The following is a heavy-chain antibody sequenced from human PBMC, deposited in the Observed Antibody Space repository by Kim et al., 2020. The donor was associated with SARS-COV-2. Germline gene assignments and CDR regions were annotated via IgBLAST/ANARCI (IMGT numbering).Heavy chain of an antibody. CDR2: ISSNGGST. V-gene: IGHV3-64D*09. Sequence: GGSLRLSCSASGFTFSSYAMHWVRQAPGKGLEYVSAISSNGGSTYYADSVKGRFTISRDNSKNTLYLQMSSLRAEDTAVYYCVKESLYSGSAGAFDIWGQGTMVTVSS. D-gene: IGHD1-26*01. CDR1: GFTFSSYA. J-gene: IGHJ3*02. CDR3: VKESLYSGSAGAFDI.